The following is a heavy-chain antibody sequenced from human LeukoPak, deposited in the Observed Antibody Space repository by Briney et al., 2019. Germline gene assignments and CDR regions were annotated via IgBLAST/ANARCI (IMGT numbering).Heavy chain of an antibody. CDR1: VGSINSGNW. CDR2: IYHNGTP. CDR3: AGLVVGTATIDY. V-gene: IGHV4-4*02. Sequence: SGTLSLTCAVSVGSINSGNWWSWVRQSPGKGLEWIGEIYHNGTPNYNPSLKSRVTISADTFKNHFSLKLRSVTAADTAVYYCAGLVVGTATIDYWGQGTLVTVSS. D-gene: IGHD2-21*02. J-gene: IGHJ4*02.